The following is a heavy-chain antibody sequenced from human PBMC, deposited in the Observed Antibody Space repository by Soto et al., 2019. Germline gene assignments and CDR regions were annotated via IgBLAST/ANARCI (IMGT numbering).Heavy chain of an antibody. V-gene: IGHV3-30*18. J-gene: IGHJ4*02. D-gene: IGHD3-9*01. CDR1: GFPFSNYC. CDR2: LSYDGSNK. Sequence: QVQLVEFGGGVVQPGRSLRLSWAASGFPFSNYCMHWVRQTPGRGLEWVAVLSYDGSNKYYADSVKGRFTISRDNSNKTLYLQLDSLRAEDTAVYYCAKPFRDFDWFVSGLDSWGQGTLVTVSS. CDR3: AKPFRDFDWFVSGLDS.